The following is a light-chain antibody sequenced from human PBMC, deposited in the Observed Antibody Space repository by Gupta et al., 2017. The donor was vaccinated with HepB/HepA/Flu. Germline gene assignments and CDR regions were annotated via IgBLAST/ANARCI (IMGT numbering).Light chain of an antibody. J-gene: IGKJ5*01. CDR3: QHRHGYPAIT. V-gene: IGKV1-9*01. CDR1: QGISTY. Sequence: IRSTQSPSFLSESVGDRVTITCRASQGISTYLAWYKQEPGKAPKLLIYAASTWQSGVPSRFSGSGYGKEFTLTISSRQPEDFATYYCQHRHGYPAITFGQGTRLEIK. CDR2: AAS.